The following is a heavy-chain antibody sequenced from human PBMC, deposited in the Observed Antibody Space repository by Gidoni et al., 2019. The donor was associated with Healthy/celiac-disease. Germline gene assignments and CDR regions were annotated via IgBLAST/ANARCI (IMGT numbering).Heavy chain of an antibody. V-gene: IGHV3-30*04. CDR2: ISYDGSNK. J-gene: IGHJ3*02. D-gene: IGHD1-26*01. CDR3: ARDQIVGATSWGAFDI. CDR1: GFPFSSYA. Sequence: QVQLVESGGGVVQPGRSLRLSCAASGFPFSSYAMHWVLQAPGKGLEWVAVISYDGSNKYYADSVKGRFTISRDNSKNTLYLQMNSLRAEDTAVYYCARDQIVGATSWGAFDIWGQGTMVTVSS.